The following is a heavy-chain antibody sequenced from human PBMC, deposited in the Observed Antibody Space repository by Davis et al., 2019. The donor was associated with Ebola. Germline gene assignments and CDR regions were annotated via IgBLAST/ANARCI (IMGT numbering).Heavy chain of an antibody. V-gene: IGHV3-23*01. Sequence: GESLKISCSVSGFTFSTYSMRWVRPAPGEGLEWVSTITGNSVYTWYAESVKGRFTISRDNSMNTVFLQVNSLRAEDTALYYCARRAGLSPTVPGNYFDYWGQGTLVTVSS. J-gene: IGHJ4*02. CDR1: GFTFSTYS. CDR3: ARRAGLSPTVPGNYFDY. CDR2: ITGNSVYT. D-gene: IGHD6-19*01.